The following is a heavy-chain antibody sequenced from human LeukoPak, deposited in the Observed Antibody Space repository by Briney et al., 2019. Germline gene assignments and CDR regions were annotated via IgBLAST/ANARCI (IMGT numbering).Heavy chain of an antibody. V-gene: IGHV1-46*01. Sequence: ASVKVSXKASGYTFTSYYMHWVRQAPGQGLEWMGIINPSGGSTSYAQKFQGRVTMTRDTSTSTVYMELSSLRSEDTAVYYCARDVPRGYSGYDGGAVDDYWGQGTLVTVSS. CDR3: ARDVPRGYSGYDGGAVDDY. CDR1: GYTFTSYY. D-gene: IGHD5-12*01. J-gene: IGHJ4*02. CDR2: INPSGGST.